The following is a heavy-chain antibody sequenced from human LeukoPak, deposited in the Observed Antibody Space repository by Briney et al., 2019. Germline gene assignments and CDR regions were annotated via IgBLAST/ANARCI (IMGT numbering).Heavy chain of an antibody. V-gene: IGHV3-21*01. CDR1: GFTFSSYA. D-gene: IGHD3-22*01. Sequence: KSGGSLRLSCAASGFTFSSYAMNWVRQAPGKGLEWVSSISSSSSYIYYADSVKGRFTISRDNAKNSLYLQMNSLRAEDTAVYYCARDTHYYDSSGYYRIYYFDYWGQGTLVTVSS. CDR2: ISSSSSYI. CDR3: ARDTHYYDSSGYYRIYYFDY. J-gene: IGHJ4*02.